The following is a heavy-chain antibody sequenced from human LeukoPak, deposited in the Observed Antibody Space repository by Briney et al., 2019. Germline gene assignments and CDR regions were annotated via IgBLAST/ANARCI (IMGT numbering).Heavy chain of an antibody. D-gene: IGHD3-22*01. Sequence: ASVKVSCKASGYTFTGYYMHWVRQAPGQGLEWMGWINPNSGGTNYAQKFQGRVTMTRDTSISTAYMELSRLRSDDTAVYYCARSDGLDSSGYYGAFDIWGQGTMVTVSS. J-gene: IGHJ3*02. V-gene: IGHV1-2*02. CDR2: INPNSGGT. CDR3: ARSDGLDSSGYYGAFDI. CDR1: GYTFTGYY.